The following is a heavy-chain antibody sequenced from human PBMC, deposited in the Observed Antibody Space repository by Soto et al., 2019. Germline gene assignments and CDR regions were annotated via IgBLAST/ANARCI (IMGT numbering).Heavy chain of an antibody. CDR2: ISFDGTKE. Sequence: QLVESGGRGVQPGRSLRLSCEASEFTFSSYAMHWVRQAPGRGLEWVALISFDGTKEYYADSVKGRFIISRDNSKSMVYLQMDRLRPDDAAIYFCARPIPRWSYHYGMDVWGQGTRVTVSS. J-gene: IGHJ6*02. V-gene: IGHV3-30*03. D-gene: IGHD2-15*01. CDR3: ARPIPRWSYHYGMDV. CDR1: EFTFSSYA.